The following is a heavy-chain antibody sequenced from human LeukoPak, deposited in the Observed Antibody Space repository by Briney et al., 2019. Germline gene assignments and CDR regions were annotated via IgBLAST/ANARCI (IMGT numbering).Heavy chain of an antibody. CDR2: IYYSGST. CDR1: GGSISSYY. CDR3: ARDALPFGFDP. Sequence: PSETLSLTCTVSGGSISSYYWSWIRQPPGKGLEWIGYIYYSGSTNYNPSLKSRVTISVDTSKNQFSLKLSSVTAADTAVYYCARDALPFGFDPWGQGTLVTVSS. J-gene: IGHJ5*02. V-gene: IGHV4-59*12.